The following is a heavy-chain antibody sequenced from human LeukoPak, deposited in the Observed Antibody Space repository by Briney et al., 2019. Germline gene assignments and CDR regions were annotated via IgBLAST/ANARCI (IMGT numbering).Heavy chain of an antibody. Sequence: GGSLRLSSAASGFTFSSYAMSWVRQAPGKGLEWVSAISGSGGSTYYADSVKGRLTISRDNSKNTLYLQMNSLRAEDTAVYYCAKDAAVAGDNWFDPWGQGTLVTVSS. V-gene: IGHV3-23*01. CDR2: ISGSGGST. J-gene: IGHJ5*02. CDR1: GFTFSSYA. D-gene: IGHD6-19*01. CDR3: AKDAAVAGDNWFDP.